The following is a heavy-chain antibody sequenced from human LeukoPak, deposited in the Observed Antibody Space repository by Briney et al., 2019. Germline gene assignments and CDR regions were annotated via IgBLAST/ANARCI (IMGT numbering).Heavy chain of an antibody. D-gene: IGHD4-17*01. Sequence: SETLSLTCTVSGGSISSHYWSWIRQPPGKGLEWIGYIYYSGSTDYNPSLRSRVSISVDTSKNQFSLKLTSVTAADTAVYYCARVHDDYGFSYYYSMDVWGKGTTVTVSS. CDR3: ARVHDDYGFSYYYSMDV. J-gene: IGHJ6*04. CDR1: GGSISSHY. V-gene: IGHV4-59*11. CDR2: IYYSGST.